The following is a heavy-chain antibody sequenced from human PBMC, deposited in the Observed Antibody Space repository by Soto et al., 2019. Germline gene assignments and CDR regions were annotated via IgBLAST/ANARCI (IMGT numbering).Heavy chain of an antibody. CDR3: ARHGNHDYSNADYYYYMDV. CDR1: GYTFTSYG. J-gene: IGHJ6*03. Sequence: ASVKVSCKASGYTFTSYGISWVRQAPGQGLEWMGWISAYNGNTNYAQKLQGRVTMTTDTSTSTAYMELRSLRSDDTAVYYCARHGNHDYSNADYYYYMDVWGKGTTVTVSS. D-gene: IGHD4-4*01. CDR2: ISAYNGNT. V-gene: IGHV1-18*01.